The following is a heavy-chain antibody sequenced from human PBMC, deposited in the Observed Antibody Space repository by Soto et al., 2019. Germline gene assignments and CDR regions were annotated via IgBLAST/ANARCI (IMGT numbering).Heavy chain of an antibody. Sequence: PSETLSLTCSVSGAPITSNYWSWIRQPPGKGLEWIGYLDHQGYSNYSPSLRSRVSMSIDTSKNTLYLQMNSLRAEDTAVYYCAKDHLPITMIVVVIIGFDYWGQGTLVTVSS. J-gene: IGHJ4*02. CDR3: AKDHLPITMIVVVIIGFDY. CDR1: GAPITSNY. D-gene: IGHD3-22*01. CDR2: LDHQGYS. V-gene: IGHV4-59*12.